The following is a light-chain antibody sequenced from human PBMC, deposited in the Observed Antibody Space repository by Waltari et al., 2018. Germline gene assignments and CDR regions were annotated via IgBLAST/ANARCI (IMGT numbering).Light chain of an antibody. CDR1: SSDVGGYNY. V-gene: IGLV2-14*01. J-gene: IGLJ3*02. CDR3: SSYTSSSTRV. Sequence: QSALTQPASVSGSPGQSLTISCTGTSSDVGGYNYVSWDQQPPGKAPKLMIYEVSNRPSGFSNRFSGSKSGNTASLTISGLQAEDEADYYCSSYTSSSTRVFGGGTKLTVL. CDR2: EVS.